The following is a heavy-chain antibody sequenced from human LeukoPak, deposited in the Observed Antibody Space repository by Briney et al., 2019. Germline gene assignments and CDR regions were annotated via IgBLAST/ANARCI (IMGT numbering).Heavy chain of an antibody. J-gene: IGHJ4*02. Sequence: PSETLSLTCTVSGGSISSCYWSWIRQPPGKGLEWIGYIYYSGSTNYNPSLKSRVTISVDTSKNQFSLKLSSVTAADTAVYYFARHQNLRSDPFDYWGQGTLVTVSS. CDR1: GGSISSCY. CDR2: IYYSGST. V-gene: IGHV4-59*08. CDR3: ARHQNLRSDPFDY.